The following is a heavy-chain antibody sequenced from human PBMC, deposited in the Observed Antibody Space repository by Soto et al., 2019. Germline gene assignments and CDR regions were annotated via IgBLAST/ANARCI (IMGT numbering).Heavy chain of an antibody. J-gene: IGHJ6*02. Sequence: AAVKVSCKASGYTFTSYYIHWVQQAPGQALEWMGMINPSGGSTDYAQNFQGRVTMTRDPSTSTVYMELSSLRSDDTAVYYCAKDRGRATAGEYYYYGMDVWGQGNTVTVSS. CDR1: GYTFTSYY. CDR2: INPSGGST. D-gene: IGHD6-13*01. V-gene: IGHV1-46*01. CDR3: AKDRGRATAGEYYYYGMDV.